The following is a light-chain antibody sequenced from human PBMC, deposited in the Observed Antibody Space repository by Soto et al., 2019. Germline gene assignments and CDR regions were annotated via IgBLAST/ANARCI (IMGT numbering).Light chain of an antibody. CDR3: QQYGSSPGT. J-gene: IGKJ1*01. V-gene: IGKV3-20*01. CDR1: QTVSSNY. Sequence: EIVLTQSPGTLSLSPGERATLSCRASQTVSSNYLAWYQQKFGQAPRLLIYGAFNRATGIPDRFSGSGSGTDFTLTISRLEPEDFAVYYCQQYGSSPGTFGKGTKVEIK. CDR2: GAF.